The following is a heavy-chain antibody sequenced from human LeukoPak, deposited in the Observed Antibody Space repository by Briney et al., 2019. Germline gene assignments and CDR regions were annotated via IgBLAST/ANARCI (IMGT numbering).Heavy chain of an antibody. CDR1: DGSINSYY. J-gene: IGHJ6*02. CDR2: IYYNGNT. V-gene: IGHV4-59*01. D-gene: IGHD1-26*01. CDR3: ARGRSNYYGMDV. Sequence: SETLFLTCTVSDGSINSYYWNWIRRPPGKGLEWIGYIYYNGNTNYSPSLKSRVTMSVDTSKNLFSLKVSSVTAADTAVYYCARGRSNYYGMDVWGQGTTVTVSS.